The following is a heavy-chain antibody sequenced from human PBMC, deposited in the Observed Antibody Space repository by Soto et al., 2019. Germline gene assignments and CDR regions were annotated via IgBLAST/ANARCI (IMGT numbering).Heavy chain of an antibody. Sequence: EVQLVESEGGLVQPGGSLRLSCEASGFIFTTSDMSWVRQAPGKGLEWISSITITGDTTHYADSVKGRFTISRDNSRNTLYLKRNSLRVDDPAIYYCAKGGGGDHGYWGQGTLVAVSS. CDR1: GFIFTTSD. CDR2: ITITGDTT. J-gene: IGHJ4*02. V-gene: IGHV3-23*04. CDR3: AKGGGGDHGY. D-gene: IGHD2-21*02.